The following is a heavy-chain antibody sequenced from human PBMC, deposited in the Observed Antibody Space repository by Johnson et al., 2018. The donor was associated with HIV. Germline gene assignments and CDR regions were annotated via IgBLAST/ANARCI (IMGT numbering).Heavy chain of an antibody. CDR2: IKQDGSET. CDR1: GFTFSNYW. Sequence: VQLVESGGGLVQPGGSLRLSCAASGFTFSNYWMSWVRQAPGKGLEWVANIKQDGSETYYVASVKGRFTISRDNAKNSLYLQMNSLRGEDAAMNYCARYPIRDDAFDIWGQGTRVTVSS. CDR3: ARYPIRDDAFDI. J-gene: IGHJ3*02. V-gene: IGHV3-7*01.